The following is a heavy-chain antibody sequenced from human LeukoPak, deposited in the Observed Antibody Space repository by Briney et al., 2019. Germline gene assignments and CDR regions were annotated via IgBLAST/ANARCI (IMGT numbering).Heavy chain of an antibody. D-gene: IGHD2-21*02. CDR3: ARVLTPHIVVATALDY. Sequence: GGSLRLSCAASGFTFSSYSMNWVRQAPGKGLEWVSSISSSSSYIYYADSVKGRFTISRDNAKNSLYLQMNSLRAEDTAVYYCARVLTPHIVVATALDYWGQGTLVTVSS. CDR2: ISSSSSYI. CDR1: GFTFSSYS. J-gene: IGHJ4*02. V-gene: IGHV3-21*01.